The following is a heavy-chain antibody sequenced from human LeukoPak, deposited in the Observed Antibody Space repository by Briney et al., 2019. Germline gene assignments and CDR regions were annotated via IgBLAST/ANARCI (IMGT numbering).Heavy chain of an antibody. CDR3: ARGPLYYDILTGYYTTTIEGWFGY. J-gene: IGHJ4*02. D-gene: IGHD3-9*01. CDR1: GGSFSGYY. V-gene: IGHV4-34*01. CDR2: INHSGST. Sequence: SETLSLTCAVYGGSFSGYYWSWIRQPPGKGLEWIGEINHSGSTNYNPSLKSRGTISVDTSKNQFSLKLSSVTAADTAVYYCARGPLYYDILTGYYTTTIEGWFGYWGQGTLVTVSS.